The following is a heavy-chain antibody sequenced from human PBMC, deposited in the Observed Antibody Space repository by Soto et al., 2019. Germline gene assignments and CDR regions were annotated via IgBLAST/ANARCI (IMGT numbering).Heavy chain of an antibody. V-gene: IGHV3-23*01. Sequence: GALRRSGSASGFTFSSYAMSWVRQAPGKGLEWVSTISGSGGGTYYADSMKGRFTISRDNSKNTLYLQMYSLRVEDTAVYYCARESDHWGQGTMVTVS. J-gene: IGHJ4*02. CDR1: GFTFSSYA. CDR2: ISGSGGGT. CDR3: ARESDH.